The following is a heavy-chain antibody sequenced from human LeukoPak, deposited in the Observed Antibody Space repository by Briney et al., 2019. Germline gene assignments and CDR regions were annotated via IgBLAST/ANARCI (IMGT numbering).Heavy chain of an antibody. D-gene: IGHD2-21*02. CDR3: ANPEYPYCGGDCYSDNWFDP. Sequence: GGSLRLSCAASGFTFSSYAMSWVRQAPGKGLEWVSAISGSGGSTYYADSVKGRFTISRDNSKNTLYLQMNSLRAEDTAVYYCANPEYPYCGGDCYSDNWFDPWGQGTLVIVSS. V-gene: IGHV3-23*01. CDR2: ISGSGGST. J-gene: IGHJ5*02. CDR1: GFTFSSYA.